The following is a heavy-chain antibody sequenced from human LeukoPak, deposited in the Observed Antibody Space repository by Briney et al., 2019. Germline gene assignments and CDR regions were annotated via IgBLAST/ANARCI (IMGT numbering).Heavy chain of an antibody. CDR1: GFTVSSNC. V-gene: IGHV3-48*04. D-gene: IGHD3-10*02. CDR2: ISSSGSTI. J-gene: IGHJ6*04. CDR3: AELGITMIGGV. Sequence: GGSLRLSCAASGFTVSSNCMTWVRQAPGKGLEWVSYISSSGSTIYYADSVKGRFTISRDNAKNSLYLQMNSLRAEDTAVYYCAELGITMIGGVWGKGTTVTISS.